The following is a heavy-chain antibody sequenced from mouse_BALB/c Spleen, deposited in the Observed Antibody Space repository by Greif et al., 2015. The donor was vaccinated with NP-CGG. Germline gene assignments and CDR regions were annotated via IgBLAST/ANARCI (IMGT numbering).Heavy chain of an antibody. V-gene: IGHV1-4*01. CDR3: ARVGDYDTYAMDY. CDR2: INPSSGYT. Sequence: QVQLQQSGAELARPGASVKMSCKASGYTFTSYTMHWVKQRPGQGLEWIGYINPSSGYTNYNQKFKDKATLTADKSSSTAYMQLSSLTSEDSAVYYCARVGDYDTYAMDYWGQGTSVTVSP. D-gene: IGHD2-4*01. J-gene: IGHJ4*01. CDR1: GYTFTSYT.